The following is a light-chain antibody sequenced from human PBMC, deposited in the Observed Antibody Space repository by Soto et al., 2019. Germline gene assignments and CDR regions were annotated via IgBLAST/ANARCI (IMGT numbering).Light chain of an antibody. CDR1: SSDVGTYDR. Sequence: QSALTQPPSVSGSPGQSVAISCTGTSSDVGTYDRVSWYQQPPGRAPKLIIYEVSDRPSGVPDRFSGSKSGNTASLTISGLQAEDEADYYCSSFTSDTTRVFGGGTKLTVL. J-gene: IGLJ2*01. CDR3: SSFTSDTTRV. CDR2: EVS. V-gene: IGLV2-18*02.